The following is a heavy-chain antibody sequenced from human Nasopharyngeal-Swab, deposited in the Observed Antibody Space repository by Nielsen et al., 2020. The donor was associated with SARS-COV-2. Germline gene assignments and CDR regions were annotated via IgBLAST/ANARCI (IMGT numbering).Heavy chain of an antibody. CDR3: ARVGRYYYDSSGYYGDAFDI. J-gene: IGHJ3*02. CDR2: INPNSGGT. Sequence: ASVKVSCKASGYTFTGYYMHWVRQAPGQGLEWMGWINPNSGGTNYAQKFQDWVTMTRDTSISTAYMELSRLRSDDTAVYYCARVGRYYYDSSGYYGDAFDIWGQGTMVTVSS. D-gene: IGHD3-22*01. CDR1: GYTFTGYY. V-gene: IGHV1-2*04.